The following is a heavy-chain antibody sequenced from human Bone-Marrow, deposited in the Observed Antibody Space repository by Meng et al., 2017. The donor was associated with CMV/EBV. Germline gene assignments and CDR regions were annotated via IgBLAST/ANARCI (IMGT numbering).Heavy chain of an antibody. CDR3: ARAISMRFDY. D-gene: IGHD2-8*01. CDR1: GGSFSDYY. Sequence: AETLSLTCAVYGGSFSDYYWSWIRQPPGKGLEWIGEINHSGSTNYNPSLKSRVTISVDTSKNQFSLELSSVTAADTAVYYCARAISMRFDYWGQGTLVTVSS. V-gene: IGHV4-34*01. CDR2: INHSGST. J-gene: IGHJ4*02.